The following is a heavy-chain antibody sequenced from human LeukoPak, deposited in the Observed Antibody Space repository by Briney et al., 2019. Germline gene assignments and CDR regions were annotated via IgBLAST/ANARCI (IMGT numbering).Heavy chain of an antibody. J-gene: IGHJ4*02. D-gene: IGHD3-9*01. Sequence: GASLRLSCAASGFTFSNYAMSWVRQAPGRGLEWVSAITGSGGNTYYADSVKGRFTISRDNSKNTPYLQMNSLRAEDTAVYYCAKWGDYDVLTGYYVSDYWGQGTLVTVSS. CDR3: AKWGDYDVLTGYYVSDY. CDR1: GFTFSNYA. CDR2: ITGSGGNT. V-gene: IGHV3-23*01.